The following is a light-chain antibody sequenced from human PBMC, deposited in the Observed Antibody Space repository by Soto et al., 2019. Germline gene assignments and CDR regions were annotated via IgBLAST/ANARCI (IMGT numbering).Light chain of an antibody. CDR3: QQFNSYPPLT. Sequence: AIQLTQSPSSLSASVGDGVTITCRASQGISSALAWYQQKPGKAPKLLIYDASSLESGVPSRFSGSGSGTDFTLTISSLQPEDFATYYCQQFNSYPPLTFGGGTKVEIK. J-gene: IGKJ4*01. CDR2: DAS. V-gene: IGKV1-13*02. CDR1: QGISSA.